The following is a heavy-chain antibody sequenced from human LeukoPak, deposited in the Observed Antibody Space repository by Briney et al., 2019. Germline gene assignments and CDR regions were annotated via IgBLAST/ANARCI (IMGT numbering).Heavy chain of an antibody. Sequence: GRSLRLSCAASGFTFDDYAMHWVRQAPGKGLEWVSGISWNSGSIGYADSVKGRFTISRDNAKNSLYLQMNSLRAEDTALYYCAKTRFTAAEIDYWAREPWSQSPQ. CDR2: ISWNSGSI. CDR1: GFTFDDYA. D-gene: IGHD5-18*01. J-gene: IGHJ4*02. CDR3: AKTRFTAAEIDY. V-gene: IGHV3-9*01.